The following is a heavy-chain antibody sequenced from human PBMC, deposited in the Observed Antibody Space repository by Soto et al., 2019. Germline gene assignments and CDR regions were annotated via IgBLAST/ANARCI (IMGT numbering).Heavy chain of an antibody. CDR3: ARGPVVAAKH. D-gene: IGHD2-15*01. CDR2: IYHSGT. Sequence: PSETLSLTCAVSGGSISSCCYSWSWIRQQPGKGLEWIGYIYHSGTYYNPSLKSRVTISVDSSKNQFSLKLSFVTAAETAVYYCARGPVVAAKHWGQGTLVTVSS. CDR1: GGSISSCCYS. V-gene: IGHV4-30-2*01. J-gene: IGHJ4*02.